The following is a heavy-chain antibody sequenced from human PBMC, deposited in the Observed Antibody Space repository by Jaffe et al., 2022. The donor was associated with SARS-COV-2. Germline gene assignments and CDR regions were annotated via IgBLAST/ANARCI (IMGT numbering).Heavy chain of an antibody. D-gene: IGHD2-21*01. Sequence: QLQLVQSGAEVKKPGASVKVSCKASGYTFSNYGITWVRQAPAQGLEWMGWISPYNGNTNYAQKIQGRVTMTTDTSTSTAYMELRRLRSDDTAVYYCARDGVVPAKIFYGMDVWGQGTTVTVSS. CDR3: ARDGVVPAKIFYGMDV. J-gene: IGHJ6*02. CDR1: GYTFSNYG. CDR2: ISPYNGNT. V-gene: IGHV1-18*01.